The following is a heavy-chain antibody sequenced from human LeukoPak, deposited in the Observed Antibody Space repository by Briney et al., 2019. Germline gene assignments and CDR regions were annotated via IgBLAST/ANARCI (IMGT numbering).Heavy chain of an antibody. D-gene: IGHD2-2*01. J-gene: IGHJ3*02. CDR2: IIPIYTTT. CDR3: ARGERYCTNTSCFSPHDGRPGGAFDI. V-gene: IGHV1-69*05. CDR1: GGTFSTYA. Sequence: GSSVKVSCKASGGTFSTYAISWVRQAPGQGLEWMGRIIPIYTTTKYAQRFQGRVTITTDESTSTVYMELSSLTSDDTAVFYCARGERYCTNTSCFSPHDGRPGGAFDIWGQGTMVTVSS.